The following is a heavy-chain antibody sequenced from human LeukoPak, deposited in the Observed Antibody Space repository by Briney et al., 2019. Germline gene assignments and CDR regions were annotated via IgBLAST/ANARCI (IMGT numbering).Heavy chain of an antibody. V-gene: IGHV3-30*18. J-gene: IGHJ4*02. CDR1: GFTFSSYG. D-gene: IGHD6-19*01. CDR2: ISFDGSNK. CDR3: AKDEIGAVAGLLDY. Sequence: PGRSLRLSCAASGFTFSSYGMYWVRQAPGKGLEWVAVISFDGSNKYYADSVRGRFTVSRDNSKDTLYLQMNSLRAEDTVVYYCAKDEIGAVAGLLDYWGQGILVTVSS.